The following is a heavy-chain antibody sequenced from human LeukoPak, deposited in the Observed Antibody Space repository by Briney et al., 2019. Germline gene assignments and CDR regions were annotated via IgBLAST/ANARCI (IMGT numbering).Heavy chain of an antibody. J-gene: IGHJ4*02. Sequence: GGSLRLSCAASGFIFGDYGVIWVRRAPGKGLEWVSGINWNGVSTLYAASVKGRFTISRDNAKNSLSLQMNSLRVEDAAFYYCARSGDYDILTGYFDYWGQGTLVTVSS. V-gene: IGHV3-20*04. CDR2: INWNGVST. D-gene: IGHD3-9*01. CDR3: ARSGDYDILTGYFDY. CDR1: GFIFGDYG.